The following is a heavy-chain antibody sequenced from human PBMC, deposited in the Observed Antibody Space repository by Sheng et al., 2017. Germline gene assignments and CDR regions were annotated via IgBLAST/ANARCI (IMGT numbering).Heavy chain of an antibody. V-gene: IGHV1-69*04. CDR3: ARATFYSSGYTQSEGFGYYYYMDV. D-gene: IGHD3-22*01. CDR2: IIPILGIA. Sequence: QVQLVQSGAEVKKPGSSVKVSCKASGGTFSSYAISWVRQAPGQGLEWMGGIIPILGIANYAQKFQGRVTITADKSTSTAYMELSSLRSEDTAVYYCARATFYSSGYTQSEGFGYYYYMDVWGKGTTVTVSS. CDR1: GGTFSSYA. J-gene: IGHJ6*03.